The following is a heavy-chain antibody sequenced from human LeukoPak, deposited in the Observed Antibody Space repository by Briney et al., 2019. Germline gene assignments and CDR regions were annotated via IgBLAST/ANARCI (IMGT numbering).Heavy chain of an antibody. CDR3: ARDRIGYSYGLGSYYFDY. V-gene: IGHV1-69*04. D-gene: IGHD5-18*01. Sequence: SVKVSCKASGCTFSSYAISWVRQAPGQGLEWMGRIIPILGIANYAQKFQGRVTITADKSTSTAYMELSSLRSEDTAVYYCARDRIGYSYGLGSYYFDYWGQGTLVTVSS. J-gene: IGHJ4*02. CDR2: IIPILGIA. CDR1: GCTFSSYA.